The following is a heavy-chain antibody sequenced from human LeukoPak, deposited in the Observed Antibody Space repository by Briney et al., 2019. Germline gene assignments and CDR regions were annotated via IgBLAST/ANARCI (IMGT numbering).Heavy chain of an antibody. CDR3: ARAHRSTKHDAFDI. CDR1: GYTFTSYG. V-gene: IGHV1-69*04. Sequence: EASVKVSCKASGYTFTSYGISWVRQAPGQGLEWMGRIIPILGIANYAQKFQGRVTITADKSTSTAYMELSSLRSEDTAVYYCARAHRSTKHDAFDIWGQGTMVTVSS. CDR2: IIPILGIA. J-gene: IGHJ3*02.